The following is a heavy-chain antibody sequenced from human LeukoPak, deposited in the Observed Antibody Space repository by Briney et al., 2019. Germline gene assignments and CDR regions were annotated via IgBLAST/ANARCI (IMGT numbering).Heavy chain of an antibody. CDR1: GYTFTSYY. CDR2: INPSGGST. J-gene: IGHJ6*03. CDR3: ARGVGAVAGTHYYYMDV. V-gene: IGHV1-46*01. D-gene: IGHD6-19*01. Sequence: ASVQVSCKASGYTFTSYYMHWVRQAPGQGLEWMGIINPSGGSTSYAQKFQGRVTMTRDMSTSTVYMELSSLRSEDTAVYYCARGVGAVAGTHYYYMDVWGKGTTVTVSS.